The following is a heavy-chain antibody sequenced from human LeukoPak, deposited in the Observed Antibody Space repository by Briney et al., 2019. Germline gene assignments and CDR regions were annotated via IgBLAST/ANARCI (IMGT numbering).Heavy chain of an antibody. CDR3: ARDRELLFDY. V-gene: IGHV3-48*01. CDR1: GFIFSNYG. Sequence: GGSLRLSCTASGFIFSNYGMNWVRQAPGKGLEWISYIRGNSETIHYADSVKGRFTISRDNAKNSLYLQMNSLRAEDTAVYYCARDRELLFDYWGQGTLVTVSS. D-gene: IGHD1-26*01. J-gene: IGHJ4*02. CDR2: IRGNSETI.